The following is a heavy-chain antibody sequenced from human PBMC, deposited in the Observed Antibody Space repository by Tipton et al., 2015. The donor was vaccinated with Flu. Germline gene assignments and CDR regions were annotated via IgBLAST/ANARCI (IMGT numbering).Heavy chain of an antibody. V-gene: IGHV4-34*01. J-gene: IGHJ2*01. CDR1: GGSFSGYY. CDR3: ARGYCSGGSCSYWYFDL. D-gene: IGHD2-15*01. Sequence: LSLTCAVYGGSFSGYYWSRIRQPPGKGLEWIGEINHSGSTNYNPSLKSRVTISVDTSKNQFSLKLSSVTAADTAVYYCARGYCSGGSCSYWYFDLWGRGTLVTVSS. CDR2: INHSGST.